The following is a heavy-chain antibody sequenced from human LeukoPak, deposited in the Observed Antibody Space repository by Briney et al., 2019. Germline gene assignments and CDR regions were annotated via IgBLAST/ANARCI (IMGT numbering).Heavy chain of an antibody. D-gene: IGHD3-22*01. CDR1: GCTFSSYA. CDR2: ISCSGGST. CDR3: AKTYYYDSGTLDY. V-gene: IGHV3-23*01. J-gene: IGHJ4*02. Sequence: GGSLRLSCAASGCTFSSYAMSWVRQAPGKGLEWVSAISCSGGSTYYADSVKGRFTISRDNPKNTLYLQMNSLRAEDTAVYYCAKTYYYDSGTLDYWGQGTLVTVSS.